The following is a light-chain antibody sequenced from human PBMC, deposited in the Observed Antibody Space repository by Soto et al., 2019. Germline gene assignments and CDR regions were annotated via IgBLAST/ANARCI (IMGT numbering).Light chain of an antibody. CDR2: WAS. CDR1: QSVFYSSNNKNY. J-gene: IGKJ2*01. V-gene: IGKV4-1*01. Sequence: DIVMTQSPDSLAVSLGERATINCKSSQSVFYSSNNKNYLAWYQQKPRQPPKLLIYWASTRESGIPDRFSGSGSGTDFTLTISSLQAEDVAVYYCQQYFTTPTFGQGTKLEIK. CDR3: QQYFTTPT.